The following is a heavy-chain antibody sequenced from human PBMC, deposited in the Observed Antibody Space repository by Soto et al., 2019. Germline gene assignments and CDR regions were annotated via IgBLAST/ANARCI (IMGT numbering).Heavy chain of an antibody. CDR1: GASISSYY. CDR3: ARGSYYDEYSFDY. V-gene: IGHV4-4*07. D-gene: IGHD3-22*01. Sequence: ETLCPTCPVSGASISSYYWSWIRQPAGKGLEWIGRIYTSGSTNYNPSLKSRVTMSVDTSKNQFSLKLSSVTAADKAVYYCARGSYYDEYSFDYWGQGTLVTVYS. J-gene: IGHJ4*02. CDR2: IYTSGST.